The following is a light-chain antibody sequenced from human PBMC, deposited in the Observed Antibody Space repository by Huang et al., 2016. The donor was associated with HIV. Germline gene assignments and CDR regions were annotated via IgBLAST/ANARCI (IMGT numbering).Light chain of an antibody. CDR1: QSISSW. CDR2: RTS. CDR3: QQYNSHSRT. J-gene: IGKJ1*01. V-gene: IGKV1-5*03. Sequence: DIQMTQSPSTLSAYVGDRIMITCRASQSISSWLAWYQQKPGKAPNLLIYRTSTLESGVPSRCSGSGSGTEFTLTISSLQPEDFATYYCQQYNSHSRTFGQGTKVEIK.